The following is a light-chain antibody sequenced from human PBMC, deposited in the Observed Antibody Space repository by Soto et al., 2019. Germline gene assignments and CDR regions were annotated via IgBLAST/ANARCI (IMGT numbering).Light chain of an antibody. CDR3: QQYNSYPYT. CDR2: DAS. Sequence: DLQMTQSPSTLSASVGDRVTITCRASQSISSWLAWYQQKPGKAPKLLIYDASSLESGVPSRFSGSGSGTEFTLTISSLQPDDFATYYCQQYNSYPYTFGQGTKLVIK. V-gene: IGKV1-5*01. J-gene: IGKJ2*01. CDR1: QSISSW.